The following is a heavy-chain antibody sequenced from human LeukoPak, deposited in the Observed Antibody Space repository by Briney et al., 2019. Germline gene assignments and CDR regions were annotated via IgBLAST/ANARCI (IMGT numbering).Heavy chain of an antibody. V-gene: IGHV3-30-3*01. Sequence: GRSLRLSCTDSGFTFSSYVMHWVRQAPGKGLEWLAIISHDGSNKYHADSVKGRFTISRDNSKNTLYLQMNSLRAEDTAVYYCARGNAFDIWGQGTMVTVSS. J-gene: IGHJ3*02. CDR2: ISHDGSNK. CDR3: ARGNAFDI. CDR1: GFTFSSYV.